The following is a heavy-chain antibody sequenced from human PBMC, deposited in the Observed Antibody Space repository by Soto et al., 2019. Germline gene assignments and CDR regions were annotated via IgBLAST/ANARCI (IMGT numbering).Heavy chain of an antibody. CDR3: ARDLNDGLFDY. V-gene: IGHV3-48*01. CDR2: ISSSSSTI. J-gene: IGHJ4*02. D-gene: IGHD1-1*01. Sequence: EVHLVESGGGLVQPGGSLRLSCAASGFTFSSYSMNWVRQAPGKGLEWVSYISSSSSTIYYADSVKGRFTISRDNAKNSLYLQMNSLRAEDTAVYYCARDLNDGLFDYWGQGTRVTVSS. CDR1: GFTFSSYS.